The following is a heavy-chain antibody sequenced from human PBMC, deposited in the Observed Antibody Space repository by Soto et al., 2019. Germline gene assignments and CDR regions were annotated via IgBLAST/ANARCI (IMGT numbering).Heavy chain of an antibody. J-gene: IGHJ6*02. CDR3: ANIGGAMVRGVSYYYGMDV. V-gene: IGHV4-39*01. CDR2: IYYSGST. Sequence: PSETLSLTCTVSGVSISSSSYYWGWIRQPPGKGLEWIGSIYYSGSTYYNPSLKSRVTISVDTSKNQFSLKLSSVTAADTAVYYCANIGGAMVRGVSYYYGMDVWGQGTTVTVSS. CDR1: GVSISSSSYY. D-gene: IGHD3-10*01.